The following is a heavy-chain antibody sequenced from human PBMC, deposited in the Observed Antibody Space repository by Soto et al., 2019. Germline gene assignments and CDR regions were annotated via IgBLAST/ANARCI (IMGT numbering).Heavy chain of an antibody. D-gene: IGHD1-26*01. V-gene: IGHV3-23*01. J-gene: IGHJ6*04. CDR1: GFSFSSFA. CDR3: AQGVELDV. Sequence: EVLLLESGGGLVQPGGSLRLSCEASGFSFSSFAMNWVRQAPGKGLEWVSAIGDSGASTYYADSVKGRFTISRDNSRNTLYLQLTSLRAEDTAVYYCAQGVELDVWGDGATVTVSP. CDR2: IGDSGAST.